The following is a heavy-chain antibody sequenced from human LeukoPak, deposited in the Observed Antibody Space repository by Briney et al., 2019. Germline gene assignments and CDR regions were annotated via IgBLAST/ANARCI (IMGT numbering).Heavy chain of an antibody. V-gene: IGHV3-13*01. CDR2: IGTASDT. D-gene: IGHD1-1*01. CDR3: ARGPPRGKYYYMDV. CDR1: GFTFSSFD. J-gene: IGHJ6*03. Sequence: GGSLRLSCAASGFTFSSFDMHWVRQPTGQGLESVSTIGTASDTYYPGSVEGRFTLSRDNAKNSVYLQMNSLTAGDTAVYYCARGPPRGKYYYMDVWGKGNTVTVSS.